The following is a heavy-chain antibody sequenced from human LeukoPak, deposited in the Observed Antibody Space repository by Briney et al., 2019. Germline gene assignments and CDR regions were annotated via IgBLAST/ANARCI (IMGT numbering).Heavy chain of an antibody. V-gene: IGHV1-69*04. CDR1: GDTFSSYG. Sequence: SVKVSCKASGDTFSSYGISWVRQAPGQGLEWMGRIIPILGIANYAQKFQGRVTITADKSTSTAYMELSSLRSEDTAVYYCARGPSGVAAAGRRGIFDYWGQGTLVTVSS. J-gene: IGHJ4*02. CDR3: ARGPSGVAAAGRRGIFDY. D-gene: IGHD6-13*01. CDR2: IIPILGIA.